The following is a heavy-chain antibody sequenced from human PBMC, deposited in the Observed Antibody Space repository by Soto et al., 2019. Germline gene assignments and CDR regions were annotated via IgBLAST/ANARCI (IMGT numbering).Heavy chain of an antibody. Sequence: PGGSLRLSCAASGFRFGDYNMHWVRQAPGKGLEWVSLITWNGGNTYYADSVKGRFTISRDGTSRSVSLQMTSLKSEDTAFYYCARETLSFGSALDVWGQGTTVTVS. CDR3: ARETLSFGSALDV. J-gene: IGHJ6*02. V-gene: IGHV3-43*01. CDR1: GFRFGDYN. D-gene: IGHD3-3*01. CDR2: ITWNGGNT.